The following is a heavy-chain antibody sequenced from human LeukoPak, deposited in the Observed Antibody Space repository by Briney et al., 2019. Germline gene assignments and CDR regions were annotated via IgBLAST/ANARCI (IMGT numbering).Heavy chain of an antibody. Sequence: PGGSLRLSCAASGFDFSGYSMNWVRQAPGKGLGWVSSMTSASSYMDYADSVRGRFTISRDNAKNSLYLQMNSLRAEDTAVYYCAKMGIGGVGTYYYYMDVWGKGTTVTVSS. J-gene: IGHJ6*03. CDR2: MTSASSYM. CDR1: GFDFSGYS. D-gene: IGHD6-13*01. V-gene: IGHV3-21*01. CDR3: AKMGIGGVGTYYYYMDV.